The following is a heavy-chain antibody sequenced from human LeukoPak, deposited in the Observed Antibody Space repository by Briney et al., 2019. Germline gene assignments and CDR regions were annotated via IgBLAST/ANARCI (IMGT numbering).Heavy chain of an antibody. V-gene: IGHV5-51*01. CDR2: IYAGESNT. CDR3: ARLGGDLYCASTRCFYDY. J-gene: IGHJ4*02. CDR1: GYGFTSYW. Sequence: GESLEISCKGSGYGFTSYWIGWVRRMPGKGLGWMGLIYAGESNTRYRPSFQGQVTISVDKSISTAYLQWSSLKASDTAMYYCARLGGDLYCASTRCFYDYWGQGTLVTVSP. D-gene: IGHD2-2*01.